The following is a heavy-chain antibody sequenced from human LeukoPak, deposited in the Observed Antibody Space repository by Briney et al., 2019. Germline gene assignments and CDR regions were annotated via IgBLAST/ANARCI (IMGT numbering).Heavy chain of an antibody. Sequence: GGSLRLSCAASGFTFSSYAMSWVRQAPGKGLEWVSAISGSGCSTYYADSGKGRFTISRDNSKNTLDLQMNSLRAENTAVYYCARGDYDYVWGSYRSPYYFDYWGQGTLVTVSS. V-gene: IGHV3-23*01. CDR1: GFTFSSYA. CDR2: ISGSGCST. D-gene: IGHD3-16*02. J-gene: IGHJ4*02. CDR3: ARGDYDYVWGSYRSPYYFDY.